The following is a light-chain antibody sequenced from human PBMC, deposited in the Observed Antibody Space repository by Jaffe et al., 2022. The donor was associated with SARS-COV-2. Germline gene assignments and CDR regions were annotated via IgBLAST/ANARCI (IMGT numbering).Light chain of an antibody. J-gene: IGLJ1*01. V-gene: IGLV1-44*01. Sequence: QSVVTQPPSVSGTPGQRVTISCSGSSSNIGSNTVSWYQQLPGTAPKLLIYNNDQRPSGVPDRFSGSKSGTSASLAISGLQSEDEADFHCATWDGSQSGPFIFGTGTKVTVL. CDR3: ATWDGSQSGPFI. CDR2: NND. CDR1: SSNIGSNT.